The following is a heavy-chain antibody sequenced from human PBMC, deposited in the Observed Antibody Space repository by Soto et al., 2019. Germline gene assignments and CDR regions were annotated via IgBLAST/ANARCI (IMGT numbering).Heavy chain of an antibody. D-gene: IGHD2-15*01. Sequence: QVQLVESGGGVVQPGRSLRLSCAASGFTFSSYGMHWVRQAPGKGLEWVAVISYEGSNKYYADSVKGRFTISRDNSKNTLYLQMNSLRAEDTAVYYCAKDGRRYCSGGSCYWPLDYWGQGTLVIVSS. CDR1: GFTFSSYG. CDR3: AKDGRRYCSGGSCYWPLDY. V-gene: IGHV3-30*18. CDR2: ISYEGSNK. J-gene: IGHJ4*02.